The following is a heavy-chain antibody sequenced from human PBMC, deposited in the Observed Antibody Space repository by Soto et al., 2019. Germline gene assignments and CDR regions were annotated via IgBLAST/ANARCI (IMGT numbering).Heavy chain of an antibody. CDR3: EKSGYGISWYNWFDP. CDR1: GGSFSGYY. J-gene: IGHJ5*02. V-gene: IGHV4-34*01. CDR2: INHSGST. D-gene: IGHD6-13*01. Sequence: SETLSLTCAVYGGSFSGYYWSWIRQPPGKGLEWIGEINHSGSTNYNPSLKSRVTISVDTSKNQFSLKLSSVTAADTAVYYCEKSGYGISWYNWFDPWGQGTQVTVSS.